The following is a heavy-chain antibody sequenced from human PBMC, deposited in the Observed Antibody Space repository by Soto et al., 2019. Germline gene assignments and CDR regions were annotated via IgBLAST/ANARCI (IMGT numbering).Heavy chain of an antibody. D-gene: IGHD3-22*01. Sequence: PAAALSPSCGVFGYSIRSVYCWGSIGQPTGKGLEWIGSIYHSGSTYYNPSLKSRVTISVDTSKNQFSLKLSSVTPADTAVYYCAREGYYDTSGYLRDAFDIWGQGTTVS. CDR2: IYHSGST. J-gene: IGHJ3*02. CDR1: GYSIRSVYC. V-gene: IGHV4-38-2*02. CDR3: AREGYYDTSGYLRDAFDI.